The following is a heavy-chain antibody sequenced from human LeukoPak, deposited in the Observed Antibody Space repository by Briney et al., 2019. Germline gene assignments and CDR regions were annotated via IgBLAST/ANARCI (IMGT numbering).Heavy chain of an antibody. CDR3: ARRLNWNAIPYYYYYYMDV. V-gene: IGHV4-34*01. J-gene: IGHJ6*03. CDR1: GGSFSGYY. Sequence: SETLSLSCAVYGGSFSGYYWSWIRQPPGKGLEWIGEINHSGSTNYNPSLKSRVTISVDTSKNQFSLKLSSVTAADTAVYYCARRLNWNAIPYYYYYYMDVWGKGTTVTVSS. CDR2: INHSGST. D-gene: IGHD1-1*01.